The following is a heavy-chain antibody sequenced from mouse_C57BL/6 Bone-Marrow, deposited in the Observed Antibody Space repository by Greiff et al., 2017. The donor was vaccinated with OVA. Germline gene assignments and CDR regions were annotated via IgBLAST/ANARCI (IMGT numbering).Heavy chain of an antibody. D-gene: IGHD1-1*01. CDR2: IWGVGST. CDR1: GFSLTSYG. J-gene: IGHJ2*01. CDR3: ASDLRITTGNFDY. Sequence: VAPSQSLSITCTVSGFSLTSYGVDWVRQSPGKGLEWLGVIWGVGSTNYNSALKSRLSISKDNSKSQVFLKMNSLQTDDTDMYYCASDLRITTGNFDYWGQGTTLTVSS. V-gene: IGHV2-6*01.